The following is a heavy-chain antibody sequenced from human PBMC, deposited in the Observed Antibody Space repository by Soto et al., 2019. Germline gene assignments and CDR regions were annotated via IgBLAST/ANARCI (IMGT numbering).Heavy chain of an antibody. D-gene: IGHD6-25*01. CDR1: GGSISTYY. Sequence: HVQLQESGPGLVKPSETLSLTCTVSGGSISTYYWSWIRQPPGKGLEWIGYIYYDGGTSYNPSLRSRVTTAVDPSKIRFSLILSSVTSADTAVYYCARDQLSSGLYVWFDPWGQGTLVTVSS. J-gene: IGHJ5*02. CDR3: ARDQLSSGLYVWFDP. CDR2: IYYDGGT. V-gene: IGHV4-59*01.